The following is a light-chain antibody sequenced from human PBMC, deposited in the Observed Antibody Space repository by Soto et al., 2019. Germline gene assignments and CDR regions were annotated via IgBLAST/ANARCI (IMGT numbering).Light chain of an antibody. Sequence: QSALTQPASVSGSPVQSITISCSGTGSDVGAYNYVSWYQQHPAKAPKLMIYDVSNRPSGVSDRFSGSKSGNTASLTISGLQAEDEAGYYCYSYTSSSTYVFGSGTKVTVL. J-gene: IGLJ1*01. CDR1: GSDVGAYNY. V-gene: IGLV2-14*01. CDR2: DVS. CDR3: YSYTSSSTYV.